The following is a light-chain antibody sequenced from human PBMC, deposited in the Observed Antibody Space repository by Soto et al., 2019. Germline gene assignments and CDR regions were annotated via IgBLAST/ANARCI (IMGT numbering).Light chain of an antibody. CDR2: AAS. V-gene: IGKV3-20*01. J-gene: IGKJ2*01. Sequence: EIVLTQSPATLSLSPGERATLSCRASQSVSTNYLAWYRQRPGQAPGPLIYAASSRAPGISDRFSGSGSGTDFTLTISRLEPEDFAVYYCQQYGSSPETFGQGTKLEIK. CDR3: QQYGSSPET. CDR1: QSVSTNY.